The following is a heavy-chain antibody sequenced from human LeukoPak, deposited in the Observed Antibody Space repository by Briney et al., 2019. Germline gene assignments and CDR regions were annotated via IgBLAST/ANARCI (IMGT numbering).Heavy chain of an antibody. J-gene: IGHJ4*02. CDR2: IIPIFGTA. CDR3: ARSRSTIFGLGFDY. CDR1: GGTFSSYA. Sequence: EASVKVSCKASGGTFSSYAISWVRQAPGQGLEWMGGIIPIFGTANYAQKFQGRVTITADESTSTAYMELSSLRSEDTAVYYCARSRSTIFGLGFDYWGQGTLVTVSS. D-gene: IGHD3-3*01. V-gene: IGHV1-69*13.